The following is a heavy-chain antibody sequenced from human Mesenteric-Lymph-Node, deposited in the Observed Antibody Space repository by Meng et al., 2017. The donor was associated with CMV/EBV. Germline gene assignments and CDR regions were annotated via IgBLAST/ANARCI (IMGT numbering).Heavy chain of an antibody. Sequence: GGSLRLSCVASGFPLNQRWVHWVRQVPGKGLVWVSGISSDGRRTFYADSVKGRFTISRDDSKNTIYLQMNSLRAEDTAVYYCAKGVVPAARGYYYYGMDVWGQGTTVTVSS. J-gene: IGHJ6*02. CDR2: ISSDGRRT. CDR3: AKGVVPAARGYYYYGMDV. CDR1: GFPLNQRW. V-gene: IGHV3-74*01. D-gene: IGHD2-2*01.